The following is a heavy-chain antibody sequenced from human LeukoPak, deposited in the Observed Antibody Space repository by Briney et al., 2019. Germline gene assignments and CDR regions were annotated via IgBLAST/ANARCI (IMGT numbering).Heavy chain of an antibody. CDR3: ARVLGLGAAFDI. Sequence: PGGSLRLSCAASGFTFSSYWTSWVRQAPGKGLEWVANIKQDGSEKYYVDSVKGRFTISRDNAKNSLYLQMNSLRAEDTAVYYCARVLGLGAAFDIWGQGTMVTVSS. J-gene: IGHJ3*02. D-gene: IGHD3-16*01. V-gene: IGHV3-7*01. CDR1: GFTFSSYW. CDR2: IKQDGSEK.